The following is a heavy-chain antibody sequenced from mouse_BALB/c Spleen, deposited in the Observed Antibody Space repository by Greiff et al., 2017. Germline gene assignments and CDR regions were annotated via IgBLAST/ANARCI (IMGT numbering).Heavy chain of an antibody. D-gene: IGHD1-1*01. V-gene: IGHV1-53*01. Sequence: QVHVKQSGAELVKPGASVKLSCKASGYTFTSYYMYWVKQRPGQGLEWIGEINPSNGGTNFNEKFKSKATLTVDKSSSTAYMQLSSLTSEDSAVYYCTRDSVVGTFDYWGQGTTLTVSS. CDR2: INPSNGGT. J-gene: IGHJ2*01. CDR1: GYTFTSYY. CDR3: TRDSVVGTFDY.